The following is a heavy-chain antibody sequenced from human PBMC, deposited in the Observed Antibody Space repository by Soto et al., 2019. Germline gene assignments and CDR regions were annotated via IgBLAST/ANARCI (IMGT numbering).Heavy chain of an antibody. D-gene: IGHD3-9*01. CDR2: IGYDGTTI. V-gene: IGHV3-33*01. CDR3: ARDKGLRYFDWAFDS. J-gene: IGHJ4*02. Sequence: QVQLVESGGGVVQPGRSLRLSCSASGFSFSSNGMHWVRQAPGKGLEWVAFIGYDGTTIDYADSEKGRFTVSRDNAEDTLYRQMNTLRGEDTALYYCARDKGLRYFDWAFDSWGQGTLVNVSS. CDR1: GFSFSSNG.